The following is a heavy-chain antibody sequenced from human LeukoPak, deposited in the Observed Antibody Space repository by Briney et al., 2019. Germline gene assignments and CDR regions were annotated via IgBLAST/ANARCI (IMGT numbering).Heavy chain of an antibody. J-gene: IGHJ4*02. Sequence: PGGSLRLSCAASGFTFSSYAMSWVRQAPGKGLEWASAISGSGGSTYYADSVKGRFTISRDNSKNTLYLQMNSLRAEDTAVYYCAKFPGIAVAGTLFDYWGQGTLVTVSS. V-gene: IGHV3-23*01. D-gene: IGHD6-19*01. CDR2: ISGSGGST. CDR1: GFTFSSYA. CDR3: AKFPGIAVAGTLFDY.